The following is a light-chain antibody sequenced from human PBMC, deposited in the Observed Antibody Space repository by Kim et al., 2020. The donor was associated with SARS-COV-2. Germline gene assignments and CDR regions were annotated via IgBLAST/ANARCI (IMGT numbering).Light chain of an antibody. J-gene: IGKJ1*01. CDR3: QRYKIDSGT. CDR2: KTS. CDR1: QSITSW. Sequence: DIQMTQSPSTLSASVGDTVTITCRASQSITSWLAWYQQKPGKAPNLLIYKTSTLESGVPSRFSGSGSGTEFTLTISSLQPDDFATYYCQRYKIDSGTFGQGTKVDIK. V-gene: IGKV1-5*03.